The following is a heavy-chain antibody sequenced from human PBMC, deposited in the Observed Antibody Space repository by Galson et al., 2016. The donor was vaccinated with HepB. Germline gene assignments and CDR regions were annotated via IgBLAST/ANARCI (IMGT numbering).Heavy chain of an antibody. CDR3: AREVGDHYDRIGY. CDR1: GFTFSSYC. D-gene: IGHD1-14*01. CDR2: IDRGGSAR. J-gene: IGHJ4*02. V-gene: IGHV3-7*03. Sequence: SLRLSCAASGFTFSSYCMSWVRQAPGKGLEWVSNIDRGGSARYYADSVKGRFTISRDNARNSLYLQMSSLRDEDTAVYYCAREVGDHYDRIGYWGQGTLVTVSS.